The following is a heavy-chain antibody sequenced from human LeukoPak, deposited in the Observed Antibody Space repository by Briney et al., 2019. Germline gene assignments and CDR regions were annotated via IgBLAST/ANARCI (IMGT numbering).Heavy chain of an antibody. V-gene: IGHV3-21*01. CDR3: ARDFDFGIDY. D-gene: IGHD3/OR15-3a*01. J-gene: IGHJ4*02. CDR2: ISSSSSYI. Sequence: GGFLRLSCAASGFTFSNYNINWVRQAPGKGLEWVSSISSSSSYIYYADSVKGRFIISRDNAKNSLYLQMNSLRAEDTAVYYCARDFDFGIDYWGQGTLVTVSS. CDR1: GFTFSNYN.